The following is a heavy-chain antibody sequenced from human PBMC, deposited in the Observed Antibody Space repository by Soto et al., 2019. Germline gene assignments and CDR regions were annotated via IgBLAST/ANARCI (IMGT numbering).Heavy chain of an antibody. Sequence: PGGSLRLSCAASGFTFDDYAMHWVRQAPGKGLEWVSGISWNSGSIGYADSVKGRFTISRDNAKNSLYLQMNSLRAEDTALYYCAKDIALGYCSGGSCFDYFDYWGQGTLVTVSS. CDR2: ISWNSGSI. D-gene: IGHD2-15*01. V-gene: IGHV3-9*01. J-gene: IGHJ4*02. CDR3: AKDIALGYCSGGSCFDYFDY. CDR1: GFTFDDYA.